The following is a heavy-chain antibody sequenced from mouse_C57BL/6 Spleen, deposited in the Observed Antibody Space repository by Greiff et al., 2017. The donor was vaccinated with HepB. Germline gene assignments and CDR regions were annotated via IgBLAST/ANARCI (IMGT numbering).Heavy chain of an antibody. CDR1: GYTFTSYW. CDR3: ARWDSWYFDV. V-gene: IGHV1-7*01. J-gene: IGHJ1*03. Sequence: QVQLKESGAELAKPGASVKLSCKASGYTFTSYWMHWVKQRPGQGLEWIGYINPSTGYTKYNQKFKDKATLTADKSSSTAYMQLSSLTYEDSAVYYCARWDSWYFDVWGTGTTVTVSS. CDR2: INPSTGYT. D-gene: IGHD4-1*01.